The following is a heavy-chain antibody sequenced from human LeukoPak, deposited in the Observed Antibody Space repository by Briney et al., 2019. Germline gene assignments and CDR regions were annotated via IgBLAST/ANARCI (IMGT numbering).Heavy chain of an antibody. V-gene: IGHV1-8*03. CDR3: ARGSVYDYVWGSYVYYYMDV. CDR2: MNPNSGNT. D-gene: IGHD3-16*01. CDR1: GYTFTSYD. Sequence: ASVKVSCKASGYTFTSYDINWVRQATGQGLEWMGWMNPNSGNTGYAQKFQGRVTITRNTSISTAYMELSSLRSEDTAVYYCARGSVYDYVWGSYVYYYMDVWGKGTTVTVSS. J-gene: IGHJ6*03.